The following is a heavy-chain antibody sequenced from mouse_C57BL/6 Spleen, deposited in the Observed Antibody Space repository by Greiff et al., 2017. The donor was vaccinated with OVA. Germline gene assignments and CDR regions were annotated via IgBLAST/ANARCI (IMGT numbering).Heavy chain of an antibody. J-gene: IGHJ1*03. CDR3: ARDYYGSSYEYFDV. V-gene: IGHV1-39*01. D-gene: IGHD1-1*01. Sequence: VQLKESGPELVKPGASVKISCKASGYSFTDYNMNWVKQSNGKSLEWIGVINPNYGTTSYNQKFKGKATLTVDQSSSTAYMQLNSLTSEDSAVYYCARDYYGSSYEYFDVWGTGTTVTVSS. CDR1: GYSFTDYN. CDR2: INPNYGTT.